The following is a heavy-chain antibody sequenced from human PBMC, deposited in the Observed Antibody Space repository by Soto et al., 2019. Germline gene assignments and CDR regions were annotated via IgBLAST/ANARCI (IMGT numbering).Heavy chain of an antibody. D-gene: IGHD3-22*01. CDR2: FDPEDGET. CDR3: ATRRQGLLIRGDWFDP. CDR1: GYTLTELS. V-gene: IGHV1-24*01. J-gene: IGHJ5*02. Sequence: ASVKVSCKVSGYTLTELSMHWVRQAPGKGLEWMGGFDPEDGETIYAQKFQGRVTVTEDTSTDTAYMELSSLRSEDTAVYYCATRRQGLLIRGDWFDPWGQGTLVTVSS.